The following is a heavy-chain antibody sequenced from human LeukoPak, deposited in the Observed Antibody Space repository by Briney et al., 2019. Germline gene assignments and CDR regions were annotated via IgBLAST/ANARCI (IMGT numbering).Heavy chain of an antibody. CDR2: MNPNSGNT. CDR1: GYTFTSYD. Sequence: GASVKVSCKSSGYTFTSYDINWVRQATGQGLEWMGWMNPNSGNTGYAQKFQGRVTMTRNTSISTAYMELSSLRSEDTAVYYCARDLSYYYDSSGYSPYYFDDWGQGTLVTVSS. CDR3: ARDLSYYYDSSGYSPYYFDD. V-gene: IGHV1-8*01. J-gene: IGHJ4*02. D-gene: IGHD3-22*01.